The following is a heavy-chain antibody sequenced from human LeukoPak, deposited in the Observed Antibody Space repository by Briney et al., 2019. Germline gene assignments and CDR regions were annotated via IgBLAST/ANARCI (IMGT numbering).Heavy chain of an antibody. J-gene: IGHJ3*02. CDR1: GFTFSNYG. V-gene: IGHV3-33*01. D-gene: IGHD1-26*01. Sequence: PGRSLRLSCVASGFTFSNYGIHWVRQAPGKGLEWVALIFSDGSKKYYADSVMGRFTISRDNSKSTLFLQMSSLRVEDTAVYYCARDLLVESTHGGFDIWGQGTLVSVSS. CDR2: IFSDGSKK. CDR3: ARDLLVESTHGGFDI.